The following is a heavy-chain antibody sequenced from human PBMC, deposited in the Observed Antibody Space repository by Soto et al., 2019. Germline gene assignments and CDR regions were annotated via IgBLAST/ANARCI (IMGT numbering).Heavy chain of an antibody. Sequence: EVQLVESGGGLVQPGGSLRLSGAASGFTFSSYSMNWVRQAPGKGLEWVSYISSSSSTIYYADSVKGRFPISRDNAENTLYLQMNSLRAEDTAVYYCARLVSYYEILTGHANWFDPWGQGTLVTVSS. V-gene: IGHV3-48*01. CDR3: ARLVSYYEILTGHANWFDP. D-gene: IGHD3-9*01. CDR1: GFTFSSYS. CDR2: ISSSSSTI. J-gene: IGHJ5*02.